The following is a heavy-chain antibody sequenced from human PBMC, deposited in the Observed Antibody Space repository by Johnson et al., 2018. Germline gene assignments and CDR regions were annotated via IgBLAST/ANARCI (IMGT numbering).Heavy chain of an antibody. V-gene: IGHV3-30*18. J-gene: IGHJ6*02. CDR3: AKNRIGWTYYYYYGMDV. D-gene: IGHD2-15*01. Sequence: QVQLVESGGGVVQPGRSLRLSCAASGFTFSSYGMHWVRQAPGKGLEWVAVISYDGSNKYYADSVKGRFTISRDNSKNTPYLQMNSLRAEDTAVYYCAKNRIGWTYYYYYGMDVWGQGTTVTVSS. CDR2: ISYDGSNK. CDR1: GFTFSSYG.